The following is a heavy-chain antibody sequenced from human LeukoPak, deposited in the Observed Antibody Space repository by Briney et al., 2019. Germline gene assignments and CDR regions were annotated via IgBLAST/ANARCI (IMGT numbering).Heavy chain of an antibody. Sequence: PGGSLRLSCAASGFTFNTYSMNWVRQAPGKGLEWVSYISSSSNTIYYADSVKGRFTISRDNAKNSLYLQMNSLRDEDTAVYYCARALHPRGYSGYDPVGYWGQGTLVTVSS. D-gene: IGHD5-12*01. V-gene: IGHV3-48*02. CDR2: ISSSSNTI. J-gene: IGHJ4*02. CDR1: GFTFNTYS. CDR3: ARALHPRGYSGYDPVGY.